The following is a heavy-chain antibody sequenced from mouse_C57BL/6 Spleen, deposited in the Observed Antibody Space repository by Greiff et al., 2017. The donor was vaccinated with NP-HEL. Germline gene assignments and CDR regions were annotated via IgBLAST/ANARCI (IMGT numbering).Heavy chain of an antibody. CDR2: IDPSDSET. CDR3: ARSDYYGSSPFAY. Sequence: QVQLQQPGAELVRPGSSVKLSFKASGYTFTSYWMHWVKQRPIQGLEWIGNIDPSDSETHYNQKFKDKATLTVDKSSSTAYMQLSSLTSEDSAVYYCARSDYYGSSPFAYWGQGTLVTVSA. V-gene: IGHV1-52*01. J-gene: IGHJ3*01. D-gene: IGHD1-1*01. CDR1: GYTFTSYW.